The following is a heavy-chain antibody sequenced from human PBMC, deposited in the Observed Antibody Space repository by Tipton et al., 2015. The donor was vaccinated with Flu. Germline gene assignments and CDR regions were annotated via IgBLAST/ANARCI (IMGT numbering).Heavy chain of an antibody. CDR2: IYSGGST. Sequence: QLVQSGGGLIQPGGSLRLSCAASGFTVSSNYMSWVRQAPGKGLEWVSVIYSGGSTYYADSVKGRFTISRDNSKNTLYLQINSLRAEDTAVYYCERVTYYYDSSGYYYGMDVWGQGTTVTVSS. J-gene: IGHJ6*02. D-gene: IGHD3-22*01. CDR3: ERVTYYYDSSGYYYGMDV. V-gene: IGHV3-53*01. CDR1: GFTVSSNY.